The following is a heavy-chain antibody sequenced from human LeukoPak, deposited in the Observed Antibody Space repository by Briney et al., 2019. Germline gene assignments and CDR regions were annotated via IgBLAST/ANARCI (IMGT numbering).Heavy chain of an antibody. J-gene: IGHJ4*02. V-gene: IGHV3-7*04. CDR1: GFTFSSFW. CDR3: ARARGRLSPFDY. Sequence: GGSLRLSCAASGFTFSSFWMTWVRQAPGKGLEWVANINQDGSEKYYVDSVKGRFTISRDNAKNSVYLQMNSLRAEDTAVYYCARARGRLSPFDYWGQGTLVTVSS. CDR2: INQDGSEK. D-gene: IGHD3-10*01.